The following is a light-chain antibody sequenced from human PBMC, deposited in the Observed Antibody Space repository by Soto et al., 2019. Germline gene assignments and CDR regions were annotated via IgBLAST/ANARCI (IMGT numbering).Light chain of an antibody. CDR1: QGIRDW. V-gene: IGKV1-12*01. J-gene: IGKJ3*01. CDR2: AAS. CDR3: QQANSFPFT. Sequence: DIQMTQSPSSVSASVGDRVMITCRASQGIRDWLACYQQKPGKAPKLVIYAASSLQSGVPSRFSGSGSGTDFSLTISSLQPEDFATYYCQQANSFPFTFGPGTKVDIK.